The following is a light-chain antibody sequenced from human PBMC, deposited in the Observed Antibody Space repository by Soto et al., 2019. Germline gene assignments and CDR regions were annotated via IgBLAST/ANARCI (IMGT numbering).Light chain of an antibody. CDR2: DVS. CDR1: SSDVGGYNY. V-gene: IGLV2-14*01. J-gene: IGLJ2*01. CDR3: SSYTSDSTL. Sequence: QSALTQPASVSGSPGQSITISCTGTSSDVGGYNYVSWYQQHPGKAPKLMIYDVSNRPSGVSNRFSGSKSVNTASLTISGLQAEDEPDYFCSSYTSDSTLFGGGTKLTVL.